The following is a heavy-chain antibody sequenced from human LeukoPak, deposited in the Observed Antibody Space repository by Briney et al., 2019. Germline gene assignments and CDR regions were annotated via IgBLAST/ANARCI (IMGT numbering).Heavy chain of an antibody. CDR3: TTVVKYYGSGSYYYYMDV. D-gene: IGHD3-10*01. V-gene: IGHV3-15*01. Sequence: PGGSLRLSCAASGFTFSNAWMSWVRQAPGKGLEWVGRIKSKTDGGTTDYAAPVKGRFTISRDDSKNTLYLQMNSLKTEDTAVYYCTTVVKYYGSGSYYYYMDVWGKGTTVTVSS. CDR1: GFTFSNAW. CDR2: IKSKTDGGTT. J-gene: IGHJ6*03.